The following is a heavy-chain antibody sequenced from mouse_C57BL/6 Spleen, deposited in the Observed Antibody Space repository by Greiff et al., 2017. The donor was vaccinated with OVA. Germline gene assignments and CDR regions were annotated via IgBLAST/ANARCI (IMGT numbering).Heavy chain of an antibody. V-gene: IGHV5-17*01. CDR3: ARPGFGY. Sequence: DVHLVESGGGLVKPGGSLKLSCAASGFTFSDYGMHWVRQAPEQGLEWVAYISSGSSTIYYADTVKGRFTISRDNAKNTLFLQMTSLRSEDTAMYYCARPGFGYWGQATTLTVSS. CDR1: GFTFSDYG. CDR2: ISSGSSTI. J-gene: IGHJ2*01.